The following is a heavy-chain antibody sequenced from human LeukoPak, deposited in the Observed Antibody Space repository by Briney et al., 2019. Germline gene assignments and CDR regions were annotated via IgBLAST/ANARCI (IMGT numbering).Heavy chain of an antibody. CDR1: GFTFSSYW. V-gene: IGHV3-7*01. J-gene: IGHJ4*02. Sequence: GGSLRLSCAASGFTFSSYWMSWVRQAPGKGLEWVANIKQDGSEKYYVDSVKGRFTISRDNSKNTLYLQMNSLRAEDTAVYYCAREGATRGIDYWGQGTLVTVSS. CDR2: IKQDGSEK. CDR3: AREGATRGIDY. D-gene: IGHD1-26*01.